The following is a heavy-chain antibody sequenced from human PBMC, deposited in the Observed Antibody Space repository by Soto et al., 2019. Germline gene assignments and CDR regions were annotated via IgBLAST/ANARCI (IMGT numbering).Heavy chain of an antibody. D-gene: IGHD3-22*01. V-gene: IGHV4-31*03. CDR3: ARDFNYDSSGYYYFDY. CDR2: IYYSGST. J-gene: IGHJ4*02. Sequence: SETLSLTCTVSGGSISSGGYYWSWIRQHPGKGLELIGYIYYSGSTYYNPSLKSRVTISVDTFKNQFSLKLSSVTAADTAVYYCARDFNYDSSGYYYFDYWGQGTLVTVSS. CDR1: GGSISSGGYY.